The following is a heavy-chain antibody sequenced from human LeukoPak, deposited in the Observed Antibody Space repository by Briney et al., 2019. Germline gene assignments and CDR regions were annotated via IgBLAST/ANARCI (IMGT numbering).Heavy chain of an antibody. CDR1: GGSISSSSYY. V-gene: IGHV4-39*01. CDR3: ARPGYSSGPEDAFDI. Sequence: SETLSLTCTVSGGSISSSSYYWGWIRQPPGKGLEWIGNIYYSGSTYYNPSLKSRVTISVDTSKNQFSLKLNSVTAADTAVYYCARPGYSSGPEDAFDIWGQGTMVTVSS. D-gene: IGHD6-19*01. J-gene: IGHJ3*02. CDR2: IYYSGST.